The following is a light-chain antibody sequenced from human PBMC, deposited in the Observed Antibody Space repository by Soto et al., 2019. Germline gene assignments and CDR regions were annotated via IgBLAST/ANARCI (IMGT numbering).Light chain of an antibody. CDR3: QQYNGYWT. CDR1: QSISNS. J-gene: IGKJ1*01. V-gene: IGKV1-5*03. Sequence: DIQMTQSPSPLSASVGDRVTITCRASQSISNSLAWYQQKPGKAPKLLIYEASNLKSGVPSRFSGSGSGTEYTLTISSLQPDDSATYYCQQYNGYWTFGQGTKVEIK. CDR2: EAS.